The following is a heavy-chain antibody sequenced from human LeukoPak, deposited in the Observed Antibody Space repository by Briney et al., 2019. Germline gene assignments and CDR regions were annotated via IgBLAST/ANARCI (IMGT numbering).Heavy chain of an antibody. D-gene: IGHD4-17*01. V-gene: IGHV1-18*01. J-gene: IGHJ6*02. Sequence: ASVKVSCKASGYTFTSYGISWVRRAPGQGLEWMGWISAYNGNTNYAQKLQGRVTMTTDTSTSTAYMELRSLRSADTAVYYCARDSLTVTPYYYYGMDVWVQGTTVTVSS. CDR3: ARDSLTVTPYYYYGMDV. CDR2: ISAYNGNT. CDR1: GYTFTSYG.